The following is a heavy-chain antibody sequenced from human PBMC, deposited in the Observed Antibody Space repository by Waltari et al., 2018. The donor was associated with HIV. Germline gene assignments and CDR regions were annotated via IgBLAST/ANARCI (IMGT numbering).Heavy chain of an antibody. D-gene: IGHD4-17*01. CDR2: SKIEVVGGTR. J-gene: IGHJ4*02. V-gene: IGHV3-15*01. Sequence: EVQLAASGGDLVKPGGSIRLSCTASGFTVINAWMTWVRQGQGKGLEWVGRSKIEVVGGTRDYAAPVKDRVSIAREESKNTLYLQMNSLKTEDTGIYYCTTLETVTTSFFWGQGTLVTVSS. CDR3: TTLETVTTSFF. CDR1: GFTVINAW.